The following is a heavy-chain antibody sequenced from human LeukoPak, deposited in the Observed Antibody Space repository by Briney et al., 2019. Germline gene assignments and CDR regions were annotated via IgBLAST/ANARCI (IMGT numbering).Heavy chain of an antibody. CDR3: ARDLGHIVATHDAFDI. V-gene: IGHV3-21*01. CDR2: ISSSSSYI. Sequence: PGGSLRLSCAASGFTFTSFSMNWVRQAPGKGLEWVSSISSSSSYIYYADSVKGRFTISRDNVKNSLYLQMNSLRAEDTAVYYCARDLGHIVATHDAFDIWGQGTMVTVSS. D-gene: IGHD5-12*01. J-gene: IGHJ3*02. CDR1: GFTFTSFS.